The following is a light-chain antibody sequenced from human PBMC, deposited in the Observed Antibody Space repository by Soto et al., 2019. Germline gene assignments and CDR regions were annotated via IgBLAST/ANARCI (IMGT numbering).Light chain of an antibody. CDR1: SSDIGAYDY. CDR3: GSYASATLI. V-gene: IGLV2-14*03. J-gene: IGLJ2*01. Sequence: QSALTQPASVSGSPGQSITISCTGTSSDIGAYDYVSWFQQYSGKAPTLIIYEVRFRPSGVSSRFSGSKSGNTASLTISGLQTEDEADYYGGSYASATLIFGGGTKLTVL. CDR2: EVR.